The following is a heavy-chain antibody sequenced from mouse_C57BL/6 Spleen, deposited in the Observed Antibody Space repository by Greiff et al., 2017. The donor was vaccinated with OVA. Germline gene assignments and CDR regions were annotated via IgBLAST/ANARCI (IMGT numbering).Heavy chain of an antibody. J-gene: IGHJ1*03. V-gene: IGHV1-26*01. CDR2: INPNNGGT. CDR1: EYTFTDYY. CDR3: GKRSGSSHGWYFDV. Sequence: EVQLQQSGPELVKPGASVKISCKASEYTFTDYYMNWVKQSHGKSLEWIGDINPNNGGTNYNQRFKGKATLTVDKSSSTAYMELRSLTSEDYAVYYCGKRSGSSHGWYFDVWGTGTTVTVSS. D-gene: IGHD1-1*01.